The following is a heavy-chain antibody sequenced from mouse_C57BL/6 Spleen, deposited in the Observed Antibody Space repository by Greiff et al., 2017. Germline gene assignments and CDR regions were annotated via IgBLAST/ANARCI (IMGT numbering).Heavy chain of an antibody. CDR2: IYPGSGST. V-gene: IGHV1-55*01. D-gene: IGHD1-1*01. CDR3: ARGLVDYGSSLAY. J-gene: IGHJ3*01. Sequence: VQLQQPGAELVKPGASVKMSCKASGYTFTSYWINWVKQRPGQGLEWIGDIYPGSGSTNYNEKFKSKATLTVDTSSSTAYMQLSSLTSEDSAVYYCARGLVDYGSSLAYWGQGTLVTVSA. CDR1: GYTFTSYW.